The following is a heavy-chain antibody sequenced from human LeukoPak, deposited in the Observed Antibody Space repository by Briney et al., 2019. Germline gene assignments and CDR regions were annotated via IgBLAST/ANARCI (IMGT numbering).Heavy chain of an antibody. CDR3: ARDQFYDSSGYPFDL. J-gene: IGHJ5*02. V-gene: IGHV1-69*05. Sequence: ASVKVSCKASGGTFSSYAISWVRQAPGQGLEWMGRIIPIFGTANYAQKYQSRVTITTDESTSTASMELSSLRSEDTAVYYCARDQFYDSSGYPFDLWGQGTLVTVSS. CDR1: GGTFSSYA. D-gene: IGHD3-22*01. CDR2: IIPIFGTA.